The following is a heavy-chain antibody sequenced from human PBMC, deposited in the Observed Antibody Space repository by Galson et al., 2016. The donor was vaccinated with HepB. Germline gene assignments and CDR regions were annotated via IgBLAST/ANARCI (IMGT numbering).Heavy chain of an antibody. V-gene: IGHV4-34*01. Sequence: TLSLTCGVNGGSFTNYYWSWVRQPPGKGLEWLGEVSHTGGTNYSPSLKGRVTISVDTSRNNFSLKLNSVTAADTAIYYCTRGVVYCSGGTCFPGSNWFDPWGQGTLVTVSS. J-gene: IGHJ5*02. CDR1: GGSFTNYY. CDR2: VSHTGGT. D-gene: IGHD2-15*01. CDR3: TRGVVYCSGGTCFPGSNWFDP.